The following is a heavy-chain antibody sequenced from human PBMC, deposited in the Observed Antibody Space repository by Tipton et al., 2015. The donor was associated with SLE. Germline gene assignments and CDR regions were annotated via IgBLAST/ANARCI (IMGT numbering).Heavy chain of an antibody. J-gene: IGHJ4*02. CDR2: ISGSGGIT. D-gene: IGHD1-26*01. V-gene: IGHV3-23*01. CDR1: GFTFSSYA. CDR3: AKDIWVGGTAGIDY. Sequence: SLRLSCAASGFTFSSYAMSWVRQAPGKGLEWVSVISGSGGITYYADSVKGRFTISRDNSKNTLYLQMNSLRAEDTAVYYCAKDIWVGGTAGIDYWGQGTLVTVSS.